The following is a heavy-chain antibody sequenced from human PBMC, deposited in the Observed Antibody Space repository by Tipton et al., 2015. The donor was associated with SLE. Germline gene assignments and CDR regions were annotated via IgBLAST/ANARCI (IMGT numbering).Heavy chain of an antibody. CDR1: GGSVSSSSKY. CDR3: ARLHGYSYGLNWFDP. Sequence: TLSLTCTVSGGSVSSSSKYWAWIRQPPGKGLEWIGSIYYTGTTTYYNSFLKSRVTMSVDTSKNQFFLRLTSVIAADTAVYYCARLHGYSYGLNWFDPWGQGTLISVSS. D-gene: IGHD5-18*01. CDR2: IYYTGTTT. J-gene: IGHJ5*02. V-gene: IGHV4-39*07.